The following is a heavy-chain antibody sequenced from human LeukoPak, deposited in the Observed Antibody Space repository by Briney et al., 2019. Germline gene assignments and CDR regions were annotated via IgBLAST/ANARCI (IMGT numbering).Heavy chain of an antibody. CDR1: GGSISSGGYY. Sequence: SQTLSLTCTVSGGSISSGGYYWSWIRQHPGKGLEWIGYIHYSGSTYYNPSLKSRVTISVDTSKNQFSLKLSSVTAADTAVYYCAKSTSCCYSWFDPWGQGTLVTVSS. D-gene: IGHD2-2*01. CDR2: IHYSGST. V-gene: IGHV4-31*03. J-gene: IGHJ5*02. CDR3: AKSTSCCYSWFDP.